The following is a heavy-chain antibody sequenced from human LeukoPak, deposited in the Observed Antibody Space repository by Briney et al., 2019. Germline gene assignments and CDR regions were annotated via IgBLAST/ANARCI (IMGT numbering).Heavy chain of an antibody. CDR3: TRDGDSITWYANFDY. J-gene: IGHJ4*02. CDR2: ISPSGTAR. CDR1: GFTFSSFE. Sequence: GGSLRLSWGASGFTFSSFEMNWVRLAPGKGLEWVSYISPSGTARYYADSVRGRFIISRDNAMKSLYLQMNSLRAEDTAVYYCTRDGDSITWYANFDYWGQGILVTVSS. V-gene: IGHV3-48*03. D-gene: IGHD6-13*01.